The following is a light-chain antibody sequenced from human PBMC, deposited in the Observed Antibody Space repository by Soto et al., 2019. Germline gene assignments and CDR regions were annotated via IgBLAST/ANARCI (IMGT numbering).Light chain of an antibody. J-gene: IGKJ3*01. V-gene: IGKV3-11*01. CDR1: QSVSSY. CDR3: QQRSNWPPPFT. CDR2: DAS. Sequence: EIVLTQSPATLSLSPGERATLSCRASQSVSSYLAWSQQKPGQAPRLLIYDASNRATGIPARFSGSGSGTDFTLTISSLEPEDFAVYYCQQRSNWPPPFTFGPGTKVDIK.